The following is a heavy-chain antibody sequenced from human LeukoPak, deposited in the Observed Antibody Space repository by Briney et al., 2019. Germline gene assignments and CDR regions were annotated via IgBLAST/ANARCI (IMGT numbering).Heavy chain of an antibody. V-gene: IGHV3-23*01. D-gene: IGHD3-10*01. Sequence: PGGSLRLSCAASGFTFSSYAMTWVRQAPGKGLEWVSLISGSGGTTDYADSVKGRFTISRDNSKNTLYLQMNSLRAEDTAVYYCAKDRLLWFGEPQGLFDYSGQGTLVTVSS. CDR3: AKDRLLWFGEPQGLFDY. J-gene: IGHJ4*02. CDR1: GFTFSSYA. CDR2: ISGSGGTT.